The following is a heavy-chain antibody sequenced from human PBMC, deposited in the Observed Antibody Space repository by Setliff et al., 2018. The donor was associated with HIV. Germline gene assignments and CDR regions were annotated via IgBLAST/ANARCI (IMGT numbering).Heavy chain of an antibody. CDR2: MYKDGST. D-gene: IGHD4-17*01. Sequence: GESLKISCAASDFDISSNYMRWIRQAPGKGLERVSVMYKDGSTFYADSVKGRFTTSRDNSNNVLFLQMNSLRAEDTALYYCAAGHYGAWGQGIMVTVSS. V-gene: IGHV3-53*01. J-gene: IGHJ4*02. CDR1: DFDISSNY. CDR3: AAGHYGA.